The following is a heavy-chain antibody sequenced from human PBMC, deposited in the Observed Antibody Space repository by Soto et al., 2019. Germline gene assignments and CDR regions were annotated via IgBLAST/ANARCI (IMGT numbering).Heavy chain of an antibody. CDR1: GGAISSGFYS. CDR3: ARGSDGVWNWFDP. V-gene: IGHV4-30-2*01. Sequence: PSETLSLTCPVSGGAISSGFYSWSWIRQPPGQGLEWIGYIYNSGNTYYNPSLMSRVTISVDRSQNHFSLKLTSVTAADTAVYYCARGSDGVWNWFDPWGQGTQVTVSS. J-gene: IGHJ5*02. CDR2: IYNSGNT. D-gene: IGHD2-21*02.